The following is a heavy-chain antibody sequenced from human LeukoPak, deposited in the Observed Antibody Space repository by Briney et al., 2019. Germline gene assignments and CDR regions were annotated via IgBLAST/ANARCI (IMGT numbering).Heavy chain of an antibody. V-gene: IGHV4-59*01. CDR3: ARVGYSYGYDY. J-gene: IGHJ4*02. CDR1: GGSIRSYY. D-gene: IGHD5-18*01. Sequence: YPSETLSLTCTVSGGSIRSYYWSWIRQPPGKGLEWIGYFYYSGSTNYNPSLKSRVTISVDTSKNQFSLRLSSVTAADTAVYYCARVGYSYGYDYWGQGTLVTVSS. CDR2: FYYSGST.